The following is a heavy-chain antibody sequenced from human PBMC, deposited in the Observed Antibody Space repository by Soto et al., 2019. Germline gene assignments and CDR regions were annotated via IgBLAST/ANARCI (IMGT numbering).Heavy chain of an antibody. CDR1: GYSFTSYW. V-gene: IGHV5-51*01. CDR3: ARPNIAAAGTCDY. CDR2: IYPGDSDT. D-gene: IGHD6-13*01. Sequence: PGESLKISCKSSGYSFTSYWIGWVRQMPGKGLEWMGIIYPGDSDTRYSPSFQGQVTISADKSISTAYLQWSSLKASDTAMYYCARPNIAAAGTCDYWGQGTLVTVSS. J-gene: IGHJ4*02.